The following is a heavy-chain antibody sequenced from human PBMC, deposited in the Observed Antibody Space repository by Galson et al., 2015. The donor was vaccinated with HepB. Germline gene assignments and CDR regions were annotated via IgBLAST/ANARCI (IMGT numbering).Heavy chain of an antibody. Sequence: SLRLSCAGSGFIVSMHYMMWVRQVPGKGLDWLSVTYSGGNTYYADSVKGRFTISRHNSNNTLDLQMNSLRPEDTAVYFCATRSPHLDGFDIWGQGTMVTVSS. CDR1: GFIVSMHY. D-gene: IGHD3-10*01. CDR2: TYSGGNT. CDR3: ATRSPHLDGFDI. V-gene: IGHV3-53*04. J-gene: IGHJ3*02.